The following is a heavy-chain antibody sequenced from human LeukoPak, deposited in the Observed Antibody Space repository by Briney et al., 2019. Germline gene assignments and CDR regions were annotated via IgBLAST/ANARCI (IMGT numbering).Heavy chain of an antibody. CDR1: GYSFNRYG. Sequence: ASVKVSCKASGYSFNRYGISWLRQAPGQGLEWMGWISALDGNTNYAQKVQGRVSMTTGTSTSTAYMELRSLRSDDTAVYYCARDFFHGHCAGLSCFLLDYWGQGTLVAVSS. D-gene: IGHD2-8*02. CDR3: ARDFFHGHCAGLSCFLLDY. V-gene: IGHV1-18*01. J-gene: IGHJ4*02. CDR2: ISALDGNT.